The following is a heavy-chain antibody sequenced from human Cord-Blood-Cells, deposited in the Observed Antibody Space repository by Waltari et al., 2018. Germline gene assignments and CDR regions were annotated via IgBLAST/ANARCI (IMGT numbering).Heavy chain of an antibody. V-gene: IGHV1-69*01. CDR3: ARDPTNVFAQFDY. Sequence: QVQLVQSGAEVKKPGSSVKVSCKASGGTFSSYAISWVRQAPGQGLEGRGGIIPIMGTANYAQKFQGRVTITADESTSTAYMELSSLRSEDTAVYYCARDPTNVFAQFDYWGQGTLVTVSS. D-gene: IGHD3-10*01. CDR2: IIPIMGTA. J-gene: IGHJ4*02. CDR1: GGTFSSYA.